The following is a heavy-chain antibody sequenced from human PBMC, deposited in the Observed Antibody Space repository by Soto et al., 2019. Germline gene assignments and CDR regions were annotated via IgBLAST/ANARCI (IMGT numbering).Heavy chain of an antibody. D-gene: IGHD6-13*01. CDR3: ARHDGQQLVPLTFDY. CDR2: IYYSGST. CDR1: GGSISSYY. V-gene: IGHV4-59*08. Sequence: PSETLSLTCTVSGGSISSYYWSWIRQPPGKGLEWIGYIYYSGSTNYNPSLKSRVTISVDTSKNQFSLKLSSVTAADTAVYYCARHDGQQLVPLTFDYWGQGTLVTVSS. J-gene: IGHJ4*02.